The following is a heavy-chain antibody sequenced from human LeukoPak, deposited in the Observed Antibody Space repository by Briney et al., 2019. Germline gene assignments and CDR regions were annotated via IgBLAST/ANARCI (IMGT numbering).Heavy chain of an antibody. Sequence: GGSLRLSCAASGFTVSSNYMSWVRQAPGKGLEWVSVIYSGGSAYYADSVKGRFTISRDNSKNTLYLQMNSLRAEDTAVYYCARDFSNDSSGYYYFDYWGQGTLVTVSS. V-gene: IGHV3-66*01. J-gene: IGHJ4*02. CDR2: IYSGGSA. CDR3: ARDFSNDSSGYYYFDY. CDR1: GFTVSSNY. D-gene: IGHD3-22*01.